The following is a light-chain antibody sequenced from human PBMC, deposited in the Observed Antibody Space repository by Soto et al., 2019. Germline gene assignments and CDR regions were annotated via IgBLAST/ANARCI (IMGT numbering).Light chain of an antibody. CDR2: DAS. CDR3: QQYNSYSVNA. V-gene: IGKV1-5*01. J-gene: IGKJ2*01. CDR1: QSISGW. Sequence: DIQMTQSPYTLSPSVGDRVSITCRASQSISGWLAWYQQKPGKAPKLPIYDASSLESGVPSRFSGSGSGTEFSLTISRLQPDDFATYYCQQYNSYSVNAFGQGTKVDIK.